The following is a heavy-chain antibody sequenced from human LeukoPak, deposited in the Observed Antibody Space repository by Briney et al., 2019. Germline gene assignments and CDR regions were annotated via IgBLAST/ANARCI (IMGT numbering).Heavy chain of an antibody. Sequence: ASVKVPCKASGYTFTSYGISWVRQAPGQGLEWMGWISAYNGNTNYAQKLQGRVTMTTDTSTSTAYMELRSLRSDDTAVYYCARDQVVRYCSSTSCTPADYWGQETLVTVSS. CDR3: ARDQVVRYCSSTSCTPADY. CDR1: GYTFTSYG. J-gene: IGHJ4*02. V-gene: IGHV1-18*01. CDR2: ISAYNGNT. D-gene: IGHD2-2*01.